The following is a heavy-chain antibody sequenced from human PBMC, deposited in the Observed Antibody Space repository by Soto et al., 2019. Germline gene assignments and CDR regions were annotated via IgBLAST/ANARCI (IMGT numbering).Heavy chain of an antibody. Sequence: EVQLLESGGGLVQPGGSLRLSCAASGFTFSSYAMSWVRQAPGKGLEWVSAISGSGGSTYYADSVKGRFTISRDNSKNTLYLQMNSLGAEDTAVYYCAKDGSGYFSGGSCNDAFDIWGQGTMVTVSS. CDR2: ISGSGGST. J-gene: IGHJ3*02. D-gene: IGHD2-15*01. V-gene: IGHV3-23*01. CDR3: AKDGSGYFSGGSCNDAFDI. CDR1: GFTFSSYA.